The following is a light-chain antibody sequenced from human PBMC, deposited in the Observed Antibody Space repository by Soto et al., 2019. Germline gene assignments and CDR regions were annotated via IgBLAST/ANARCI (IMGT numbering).Light chain of an antibody. V-gene: IGKV3-11*01. J-gene: IGKJ5*01. CDR3: QQRNNWPPEIT. CDR2: DAS. CDR1: QSVSIY. Sequence: EIVLPQSPATLSLSPGEGATLSCRASQSVSIYLAWYQQTTGQAPRLLIYDASNRATGIPARFSGSGSGTDFTLTIRSLEPEEFAGYYGQQRNNWPPEITVGQGTRLEIK.